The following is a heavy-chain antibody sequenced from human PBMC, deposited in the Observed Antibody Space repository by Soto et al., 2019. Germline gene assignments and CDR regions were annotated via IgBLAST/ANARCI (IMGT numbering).Heavy chain of an antibody. CDR1: GYTFTSYA. D-gene: IGHD6-6*01. J-gene: IGHJ5*02. Sequence: ASVKVSCKASGYTFTSYAMHWVRQAPGQRLEWMGWINAGNGNTKYSQKFQGRVTITRDTSASTAYMELSSLRSEDTDVSYCARVRSIAARRSAIDPWDQRILVAVSS. CDR2: INAGNGNT. V-gene: IGHV1-3*01. CDR3: ARVRSIAARRSAIDP.